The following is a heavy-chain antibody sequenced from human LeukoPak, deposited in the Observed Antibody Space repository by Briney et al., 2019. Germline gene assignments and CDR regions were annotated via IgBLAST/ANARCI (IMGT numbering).Heavy chain of an antibody. D-gene: IGHD1-26*01. CDR3: ARHGFVGARGRLAPFDY. V-gene: IGHV4-34*01. CDR2: INHSGST. CDR1: GGSFSGYY. Sequence: PSETLSLTCAVYGGSFSGYYWSWIRQPPGKGLEWIGEINHSGSTNYNPSLKSRVTISVDTSKNQFSLKLSSVTAADTAVYYCARHGFVGARGRLAPFDYWGQGTLVTVSS. J-gene: IGHJ4*02.